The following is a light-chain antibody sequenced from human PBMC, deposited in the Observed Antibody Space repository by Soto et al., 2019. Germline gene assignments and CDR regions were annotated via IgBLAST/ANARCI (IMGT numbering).Light chain of an antibody. CDR3: QHYNNWPL. V-gene: IGKV3-15*01. J-gene: IGKJ5*01. Sequence: DIVLTQSPVTLSLSPGDRATLSCRASETVRSNLAWYQQKPGQAPRLLIYGASTRATGIPARFSGSGSGTEFTLTISSLQSEDFAVYYCQHYNNWPLFGQGTRLEIK. CDR1: ETVRSN. CDR2: GAS.